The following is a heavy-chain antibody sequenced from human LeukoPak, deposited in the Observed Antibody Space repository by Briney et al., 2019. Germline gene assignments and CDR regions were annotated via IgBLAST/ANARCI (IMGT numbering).Heavy chain of an antibody. V-gene: IGHV5-51*07. Sequence: GESLKISCKGSGYSFTSYWIAWVHQMPGEGLEWMGIIYPDDSDTRYSPSFQGQVTISADKSISTAYLQWSSLKASDTAMYYCARRSYYDSGGYYYDFWGQGTLVTVSS. CDR1: GYSFTSYW. CDR3: ARRSYYDSGGYYYDF. J-gene: IGHJ4*02. D-gene: IGHD3-22*01. CDR2: IYPDDSDT.